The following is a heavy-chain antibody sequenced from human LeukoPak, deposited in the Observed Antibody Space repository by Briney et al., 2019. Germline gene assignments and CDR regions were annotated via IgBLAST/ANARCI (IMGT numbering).Heavy chain of an antibody. CDR2: INHSGST. Sequence: SETLSLTCAVYGGSFSGYYWSWIRQPPGKGLEWIGEINHSGSTNYNPSLKSRVTISVDTSKNQFSLKLRSVTAADTAVYYCARVSGYDWESFYDYWGQGTLVTVSS. CDR1: GGSFSGYY. CDR3: ARVSGYDWESFYDY. D-gene: IGHD5-12*01. V-gene: IGHV4-34*01. J-gene: IGHJ4*02.